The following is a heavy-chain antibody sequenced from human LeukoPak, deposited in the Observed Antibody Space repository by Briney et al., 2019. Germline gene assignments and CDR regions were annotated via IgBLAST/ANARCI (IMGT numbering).Heavy chain of an antibody. CDR3: ASRSGSFSDALDI. D-gene: IGHD3-10*01. CDR2: IHYSEST. V-gene: IGHV4-59*08. CDR1: GGSIRSYY. J-gene: IGHJ3*02. Sequence: PSETLSLTCTVSGGSIRSYYWGWIRQPRGKGLEWIGYIHYSESTKYNPSLKSRVTMSVDTSKNQFSLKLSSVTAADTAVYYCASRSGSFSDALDIWGQGTLVTVSS.